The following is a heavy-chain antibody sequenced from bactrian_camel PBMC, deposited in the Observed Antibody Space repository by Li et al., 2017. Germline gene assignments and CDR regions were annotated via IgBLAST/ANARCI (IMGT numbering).Heavy chain of an antibody. V-gene: IGHV3S1*01. CDR1: GISYIPGC. J-gene: IGHJ4*01. Sequence: HVQLVESGGGSVQAGGSLRLSCTASGISYIPGCMAWFRQAPGKEREKITTIYSNGANTWYADSVEGRFTISHDNAKNTLYLQMNSLKPEDTAIYYCAAAKGLPDLLRGGYLSARSYNYWGRGTQVTVS. D-gene: IGHD3*01. CDR2: IYSNGANT. CDR3: AAAKGLPDLLRGGYLSARSYNY.